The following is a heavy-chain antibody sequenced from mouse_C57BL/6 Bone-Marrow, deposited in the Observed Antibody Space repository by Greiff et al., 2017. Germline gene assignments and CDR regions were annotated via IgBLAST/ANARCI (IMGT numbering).Heavy chain of an antibody. D-gene: IGHD1-1*01. CDR1: GYTFTDYN. V-gene: IGHV1-18*01. CDR3: ARRDYYGSSFSPFAY. J-gene: IGHJ3*01. CDR2: INPNNGGT. Sequence: EVQLQQSGPELVKPGASVKIPCKASGYTFTDYNMDWVKQSHGKSLEWIGDINPNNGGTIYNQKFKGKATLTVDKSSSTAYMELRSLTSEDTAVYYCARRDYYGSSFSPFAYWGQGTLVTVSA.